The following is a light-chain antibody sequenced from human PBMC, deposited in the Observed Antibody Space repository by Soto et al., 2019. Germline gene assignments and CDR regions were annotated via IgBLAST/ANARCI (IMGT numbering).Light chain of an antibody. Sequence: DIQMTQSPSTLSASVGDRVTITCRASRSISTWLAWYQRKPGKAPNLLIYDASSLQSGVPSRFSGSGSGTEVTLIISSLQPDDFATYYCQQYKSYPLFTFGPGTKVDI. CDR2: DAS. J-gene: IGKJ3*01. CDR1: RSISTW. V-gene: IGKV1-5*01. CDR3: QQYKSYPLFT.